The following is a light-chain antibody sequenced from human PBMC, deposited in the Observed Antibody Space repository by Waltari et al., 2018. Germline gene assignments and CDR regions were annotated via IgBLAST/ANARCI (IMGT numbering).Light chain of an antibody. J-gene: IGLJ1*01. Sequence: QSVLTQPPSVSGAPGQRVTISCTGSTSNIGAGYDVHWYQQLPGTVPKLVIYAKYNRPSGVPDRFSGSKAGTSASLAITGLQSADEADYFCQSYDSSLSAYLFGSGTTVTVL. V-gene: IGLV1-40*01. CDR2: AKY. CDR1: TSNIGAGYD. CDR3: QSYDSSLSAYL.